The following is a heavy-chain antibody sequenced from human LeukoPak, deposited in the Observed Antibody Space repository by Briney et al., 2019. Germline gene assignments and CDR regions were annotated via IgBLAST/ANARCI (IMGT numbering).Heavy chain of an antibody. J-gene: IGHJ1*01. Sequence: GGSLRLSCAASGFTFSGYAMSWVRQAPGKGLEWVSVISGSGGSTYYADSVKGQFTLSRDNSKNTLYLQMNSLRAEDTAVYYCAKEIYGDSTGGRFQQWGQGTLVTVSS. CDR2: ISGSGGST. CDR3: AKEIYGDSTGGRFQQ. V-gene: IGHV3-23*01. CDR1: GFTFSGYA. D-gene: IGHD4-17*01.